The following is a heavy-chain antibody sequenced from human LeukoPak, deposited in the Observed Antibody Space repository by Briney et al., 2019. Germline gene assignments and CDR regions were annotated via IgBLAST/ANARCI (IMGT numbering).Heavy chain of an antibody. CDR3: ARRGYYDSSGYPETRPTYFDY. Sequence: GASVKVSCKASGYTFTGYYMHWVRQAPGQGLEWMGWINPNSGGTNYAQKFQGRVTMTRDMSTSTVYMELSSLRSEDTAVYYCARRGYYDSSGYPETRPTYFDYWGQGTLVTVSS. V-gene: IGHV1-2*02. CDR2: INPNSGGT. J-gene: IGHJ4*02. CDR1: GYTFTGYY. D-gene: IGHD3-22*01.